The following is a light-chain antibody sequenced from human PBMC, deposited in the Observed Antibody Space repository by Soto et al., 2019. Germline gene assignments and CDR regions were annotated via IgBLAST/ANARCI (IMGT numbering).Light chain of an antibody. Sequence: EIVLTQSPGTLSLSPGERATLSCRASQSVSSNYLAWYQQKPGQAPRLPIYGASSRATGIPDRFSGSGSGTDFTLTISRLEPEDFAVYYCQHYGSSPETFGQGTKVDIK. CDR2: GAS. V-gene: IGKV3-20*01. J-gene: IGKJ1*01. CDR1: QSVSSNY. CDR3: QHYGSSPET.